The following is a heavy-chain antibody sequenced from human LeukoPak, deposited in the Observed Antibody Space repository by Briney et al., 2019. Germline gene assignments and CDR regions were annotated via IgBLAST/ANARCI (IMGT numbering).Heavy chain of an antibody. D-gene: IGHD3-10*01. CDR2: ISAYNGNT. V-gene: IGHV1-18*01. CDR3: AKDRGYGSGSYYNPRGPVRGMDV. CDR1: GYTFTSYG. Sequence: ASVKVSCKASGYTFTSYGISWVRQAPGQGLEWMGWISAYNGNTNYAQKLQGRVTMTTDTSTSTAYMELRSLRSDDTAVYYCAKDRGYGSGSYYNPRGPVRGMDVWGQGTTVTVSS. J-gene: IGHJ6*02.